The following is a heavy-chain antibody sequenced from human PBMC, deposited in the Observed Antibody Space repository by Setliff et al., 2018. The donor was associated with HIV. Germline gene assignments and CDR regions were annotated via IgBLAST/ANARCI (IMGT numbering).Heavy chain of an antibody. V-gene: IGHV4-59*01. D-gene: IGHD2-2*01. CDR2: FYYSGSP. CDR1: GDPLHDYY. CDR3: ARGQWPAPRPDFSDGYYNYGMDV. J-gene: IGHJ6*02. Sequence: LSLTCTVSGDPLHDYYWTWIRQPPGKGREWIAYFYYSGSPNYNPSLKSRITMSVDTSKNQTSLTLTSVTAADSAVYYCARGQWPAPRPDFSDGYYNYGMDVWGQGTTVTVS.